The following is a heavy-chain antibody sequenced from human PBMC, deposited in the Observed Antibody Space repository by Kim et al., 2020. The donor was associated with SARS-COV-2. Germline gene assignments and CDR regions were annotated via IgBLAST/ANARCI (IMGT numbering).Heavy chain of an antibody. CDR3: ARGERGYSYDYSDYFDY. Sequence: LENRVTISLDKSKNQFSLKLSSVTAADTAVYYCARGERGYSYDYSDYFDYWGQGTLVTVSS. V-gene: IGHV4-31*02. J-gene: IGHJ4*02. D-gene: IGHD5-18*01.